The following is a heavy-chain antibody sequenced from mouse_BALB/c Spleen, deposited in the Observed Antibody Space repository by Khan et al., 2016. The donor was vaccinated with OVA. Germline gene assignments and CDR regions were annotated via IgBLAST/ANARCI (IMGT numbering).Heavy chain of an antibody. D-gene: IGHD1-1*01. CDR2: INPTTDYT. CDR1: GYTFTSYW. V-gene: IGHV1-7*01. CDR3: VNHDSSSRWITY. J-gene: IGHJ3*01. Sequence: VQLQESGAELAKPGASVKMSCKASGYTFTSYWMHWVKQRPGQGLEWIGYINPTTDYTDYNQIFKGQVTLTADKSSNTAYMQLISLTSEDTATYYCVNHDSSSRWITYWGQGTLVTVSA.